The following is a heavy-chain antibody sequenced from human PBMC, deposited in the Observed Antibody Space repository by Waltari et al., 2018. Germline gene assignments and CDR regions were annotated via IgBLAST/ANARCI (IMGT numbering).Heavy chain of an antibody. V-gene: IGHV1-2*02. Sequence: VQLVQSGAEVRKPGASVKISCQSSGYSFSDHYMYWARQAPGQGLEWVGWINTRSGATSFEQKVEGRITLTTDVSITTAYMELTSLTAEDTAVYYCAAGPMNAWIKILGWFDPWGQGTLVTVSS. D-gene: IGHD2-2*03. CDR3: AAGPMNAWIKILGWFDP. CDR2: INTRSGAT. CDR1: GYSFSDHY. J-gene: IGHJ5*02.